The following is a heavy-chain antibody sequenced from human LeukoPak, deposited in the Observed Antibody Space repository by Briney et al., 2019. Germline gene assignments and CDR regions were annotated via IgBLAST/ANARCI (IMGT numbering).Heavy chain of an antibody. Sequence: ASVKVSCKASGYTFTNYGISWVRQAPGQGPEWMGWISAYSGHTNYAQKLQGRVTMTTDTSTSTAYMELRSLRSDDTAVYYCASNVWELLGDAFDIWGQGTMVTVSS. CDR3: ASNVWELLGDAFDI. D-gene: IGHD1-26*01. CDR2: ISAYSGHT. V-gene: IGHV1-18*01. CDR1: GYTFTNYG. J-gene: IGHJ3*02.